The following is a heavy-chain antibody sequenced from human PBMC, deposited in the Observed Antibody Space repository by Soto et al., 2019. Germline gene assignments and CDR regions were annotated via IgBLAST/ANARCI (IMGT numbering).Heavy chain of an antibody. J-gene: IGHJ5*02. CDR2: INHSGST. Sequence: SETLSLTCAVYGGSFSGYYWSWIRQPPGKGLEWIGEINHSGSTNYNPSLKSRVTISVDTSKNQVSLKLTSVTAADTAVYYCARDRSTYGGGGTGEVKENWFDPWGQGALVTVSS. CDR1: GGSFSGYY. D-gene: IGHD2-8*01. CDR3: ARDRSTYGGGGTGEVKENWFDP. V-gene: IGHV4-34*01.